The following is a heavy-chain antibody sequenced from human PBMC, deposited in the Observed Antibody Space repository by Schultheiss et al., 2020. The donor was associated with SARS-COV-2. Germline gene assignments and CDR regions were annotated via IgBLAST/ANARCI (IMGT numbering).Heavy chain of an antibody. CDR3: ATDANRVPATYLDY. CDR1: GYTFTSYY. Sequence: ASVKVSCKASGYTFTSYYMHWVRQAPGQGLEWMGWINPNSGGTNYAQKFQGRVTMTEDTSTDTAYMELSSLRSEDTAVYYCATDANRVPATYLDYWGQGTLVTVSS. J-gene: IGHJ4*02. CDR2: INPNSGGT. D-gene: IGHD2-15*01. V-gene: IGHV1-2*02.